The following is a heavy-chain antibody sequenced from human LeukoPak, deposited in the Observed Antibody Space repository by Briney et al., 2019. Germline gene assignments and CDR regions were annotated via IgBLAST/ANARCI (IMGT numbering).Heavy chain of an antibody. CDR2: ISTSSSYI. CDR1: GFTFSNYN. V-gene: IGHV3-21*01. Sequence: NPGGSLRLSCAASGFTFSNYNMNWVRQAPGKGLEWVSSISTSSSYIYYADSVKGRFTVSRDNAKNSLFLQMNSLRAEDTALYYCARDREMGTIRNGFDVWGQGTIVSVSS. J-gene: IGHJ3*01. D-gene: IGHD5-24*01. CDR3: ARDREMGTIRNGFDV.